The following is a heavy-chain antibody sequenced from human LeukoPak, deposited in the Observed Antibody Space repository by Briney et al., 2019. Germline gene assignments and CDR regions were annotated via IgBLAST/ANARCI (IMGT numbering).Heavy chain of an antibody. CDR1: GYTSTGYY. V-gene: IGHV1-2*02. Sequence: ASVKVSCKASGYTSTGYYMHWVRQAPGQGLEWMGWINPNSGGTNYAQKFQGRVTMTRDTSISTAYMELSRLRSDDTAVYYCAREDSTSSNWFDPWGQGTLVTASS. CDR3: AREDSTSSNWFDP. CDR2: INPNSGGT. J-gene: IGHJ5*02. D-gene: IGHD6-13*01.